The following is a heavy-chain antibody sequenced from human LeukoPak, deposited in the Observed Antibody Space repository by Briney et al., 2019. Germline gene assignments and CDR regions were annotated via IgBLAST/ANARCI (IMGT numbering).Heavy chain of an antibody. CDR1: GFTFSSYS. V-gene: IGHV3-48*01. CDR2: ISSSSSTI. Sequence: GGSLRLSCAASGFTFSSYSMNWVRQAPGKGLEWVSYISSSSSTIYYADSVKGRSTISRDNAKNSLYLQMNSLRAEDTAVYYCARRVYYMDVWGKGTTVTVSS. CDR3: ARRVYYMDV. J-gene: IGHJ6*03.